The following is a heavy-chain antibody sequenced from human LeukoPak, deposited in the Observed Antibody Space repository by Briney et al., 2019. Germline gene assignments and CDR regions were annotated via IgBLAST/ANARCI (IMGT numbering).Heavy chain of an antibody. V-gene: IGHV3-30*18. D-gene: IGHD3-16*02. CDR2: ISYDGSRK. Sequence: GGSLRLSCVVSGFTVSSYGMHWVRQAPGKGLEWVAVISYDGSRKYYAESVKGRFTISRDNSKNTLYLQMNSLRAEDTAVYYCAKEVDDYVWGSYRPFDYWGQGTLVTVSS. CDR1: GFTVSSYG. J-gene: IGHJ4*02. CDR3: AKEVDDYVWGSYRPFDY.